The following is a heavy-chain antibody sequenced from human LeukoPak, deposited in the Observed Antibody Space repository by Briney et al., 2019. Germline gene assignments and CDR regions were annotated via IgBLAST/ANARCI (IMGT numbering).Heavy chain of an antibody. V-gene: IGHV1-69*01. J-gene: IGHJ4*02. Sequence: SVKVSCKASGGTFSSYAISWVRQAPGQGLEWMGGIIPIFGTANYAQKFQGRVTITADESTSTAYMELSSLRSEDTAVYYCASSLVDTAMDDYWGQGTLVTVSS. CDR3: ASSLVDTAMDDY. D-gene: IGHD5-18*01. CDR2: IIPIFGTA. CDR1: GGTFSSYA.